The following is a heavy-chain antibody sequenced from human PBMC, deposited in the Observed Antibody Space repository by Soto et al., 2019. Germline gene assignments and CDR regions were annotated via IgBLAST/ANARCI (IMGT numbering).Heavy chain of an antibody. Sequence: SETLSLTCTVSGGSISSGDYYWSWIRQPPGKGLEWIGYIYYSGSTYYNPSLKSRVTISVDTSKNQFSLKLSSVTAADTAVYYCARTYSGYAYSHFDYWGQGTLVTVSS. CDR1: GGSISSGDYY. CDR2: IYYSGST. D-gene: IGHD5-12*01. J-gene: IGHJ4*02. CDR3: ARTYSGYAYSHFDY. V-gene: IGHV4-30-4*02.